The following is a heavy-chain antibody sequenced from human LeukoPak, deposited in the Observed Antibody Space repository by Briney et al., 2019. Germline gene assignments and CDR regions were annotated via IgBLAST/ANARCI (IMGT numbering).Heavy chain of an antibody. CDR3: ARNLIPEQLVLNF. CDR2: IYYSGST. J-gene: IGHJ4*02. V-gene: IGHV4-59*01. CDR1: GGSISSYY. Sequence: PETLSLTCTVSGGSISSYYWSWIRQPPGKVLEWIGYIYYSGSTNYNPSLKSRVTISLDTSKNQFSLNLKSVTPEDTAVYYCARNLIPEQLVLNFWGQGTLVTVSS. D-gene: IGHD6-13*01.